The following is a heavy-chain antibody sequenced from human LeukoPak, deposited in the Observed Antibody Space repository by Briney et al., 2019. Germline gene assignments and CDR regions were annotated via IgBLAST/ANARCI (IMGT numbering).Heavy chain of an antibody. Sequence: PSETLSLTCTVSGGSISSYYWSWIRQPPGKGLEWIGYIYYSGSTNYNPSLKSRVTISVDTSKNQFSLKLSSVTAADTAVYFCARGEDPVVVPDYWGQGTLVTVSS. CDR3: ARGEDPVVVPDY. J-gene: IGHJ4*02. CDR1: GGSISSYY. CDR2: IYYSGST. D-gene: IGHD2-21*01. V-gene: IGHV4-59*12.